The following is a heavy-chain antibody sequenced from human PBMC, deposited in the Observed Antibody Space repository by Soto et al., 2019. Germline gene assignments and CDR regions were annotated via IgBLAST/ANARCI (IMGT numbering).Heavy chain of an antibody. V-gene: IGHV3-30-3*01. CDR3: ARDFHYGDYVGWFDP. CDR2: ISYDGSNK. D-gene: IGHD4-17*01. J-gene: IGHJ5*02. CDR1: GFTFSSYA. Sequence: VGSLRLSCAASGFTFSSYAMHWVRQAPGKGLEWVAVISYDGSNKYYADSVKGRFTISRDNSKNTLYLQMNSLRAEDTAVYYCARDFHYGDYVGWFDPWGQGTLVTVSS.